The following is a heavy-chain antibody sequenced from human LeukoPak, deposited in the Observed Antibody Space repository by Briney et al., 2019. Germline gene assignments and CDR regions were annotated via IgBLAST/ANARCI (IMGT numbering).Heavy chain of an antibody. CDR2: IYHSGST. J-gene: IGHJ3*02. Sequence: RPSETLSLTCAVSGGSISSSNWWSWVRQPPGKGLEWIGEIYHSGSTNYNPSLKSRVTISVDKSKNQFSLKLSSVTAADTAAYYCARRRDDSGAFDIWGQGTMVTVSS. D-gene: IGHD5-24*01. CDR3: ARRRDDSGAFDI. CDR1: GGSISSSNW. V-gene: IGHV4-4*02.